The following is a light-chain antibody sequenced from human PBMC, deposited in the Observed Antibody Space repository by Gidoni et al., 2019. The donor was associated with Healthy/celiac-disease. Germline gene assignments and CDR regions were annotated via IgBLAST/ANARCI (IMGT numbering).Light chain of an antibody. CDR3: QQSYSTPRT. J-gene: IGKJ4*01. V-gene: IGKV1-39*01. Sequence: IQMTQSPSSLSASVGDRVTITCRASQSSSSYFNWYQQKPGKAPKLLISAAYSLQSGVPSRFSGSGSGKDFTLPNSRQQPEDFATYYCQQSYSTPRTFGEGTKVEIK. CDR1: QSSSSY. CDR2: AAY.